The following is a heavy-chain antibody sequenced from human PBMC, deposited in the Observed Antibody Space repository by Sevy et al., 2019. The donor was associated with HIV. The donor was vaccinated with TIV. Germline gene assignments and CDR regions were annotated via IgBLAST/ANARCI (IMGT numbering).Heavy chain of an antibody. CDR1: GFNVSTSY. CDR3: ARVWLNSGVF. Sequence: GGSLRLSCAAPGFNVSTSYMTWVRQAPGKGLEWVSVIYSGGTTYYADSVKGRFTISRDNSKNTLYLQMNSLRAEDTAVYYCARVWLNSGVFWGQGTLVTVSS. CDR2: IYSGGTT. V-gene: IGHV3-53*01. D-gene: IGHD1-26*01. J-gene: IGHJ4*02.